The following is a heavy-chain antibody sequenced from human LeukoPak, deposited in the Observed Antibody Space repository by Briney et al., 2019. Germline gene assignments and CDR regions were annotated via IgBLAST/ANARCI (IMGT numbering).Heavy chain of an antibody. J-gene: IGHJ5*02. CDR1: GGSISSGGYY. CDR3: ASQGIVGAYNWFDP. V-gene: IGHV4-31*03. Sequence: PSQTLSLTCTVSGGSISSGGYYWSWIRQHPGKGLEWIGYIYYSGSTYYNPSLKSRVTISVDTSKNQFSLKLSSVTAADTAVYYCASQGIVGAYNWFDPWGQGTLVTVSS. D-gene: IGHD1-26*01. CDR2: IYYSGST.